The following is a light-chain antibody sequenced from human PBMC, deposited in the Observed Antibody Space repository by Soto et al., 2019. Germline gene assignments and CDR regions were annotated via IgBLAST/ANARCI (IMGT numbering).Light chain of an antibody. V-gene: IGLV2-14*01. J-gene: IGLJ2*01. CDR3: TSYASGSSHVV. CDR1: SSDIGGYDY. Sequence: QSARTQPASVSGSPGQSITVSCTGTSSDIGGYDYVSWYQRHPGKAPKLIIYDVNNRPSGVSNRFSGSKSGNTASLTISGLQAEDEADYYCTSYASGSSHVVFGGGTKLTVL. CDR2: DVN.